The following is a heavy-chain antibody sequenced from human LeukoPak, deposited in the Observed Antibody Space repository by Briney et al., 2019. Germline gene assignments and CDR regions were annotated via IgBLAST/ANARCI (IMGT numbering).Heavy chain of an antibody. J-gene: IGHJ6*02. CDR1: GYTFTSYD. D-gene: IGHD4-17*01. CDR2: MNPNSGNT. CDR3: ARGTTVTTWVPYYYYYGMDV. V-gene: IGHV1-8*01. Sequence: ASVKVSCKASGYTFTSYDINWVRQATGQGLEWMGWMNPNSGNTGYAQKFQGRVTMTRDTSTSTVYMELSSLRSEDTAVYYCARGTTVTTWVPYYYYYGMDVWGQGTTVTVSS.